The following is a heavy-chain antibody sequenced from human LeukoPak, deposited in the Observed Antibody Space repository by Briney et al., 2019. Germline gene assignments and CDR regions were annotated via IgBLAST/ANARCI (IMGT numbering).Heavy chain of an antibody. CDR3: AKRVEYSSSSGGYFDY. V-gene: IGHV3-23*01. Sequence: GGSLRLSCAASGFTFSAFAMTWVRQAPGKGLEWVSTITSDGDNTYSADSVKGRITFSRDNSKNTLSLQLRSLRAEDTAVYYCAKRVEYSSSSGGYFDYWGQGTLVTVSS. D-gene: IGHD6-6*01. CDR1: GFTFSAFA. J-gene: IGHJ4*02. CDR2: ITSDGDNT.